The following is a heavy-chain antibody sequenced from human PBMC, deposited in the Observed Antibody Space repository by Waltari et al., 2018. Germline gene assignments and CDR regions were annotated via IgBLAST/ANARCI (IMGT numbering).Heavy chain of an antibody. V-gene: IGHV3-74*03. Sequence: EVLLEESGGGLVQPGESLSLSCAASGFTFGNFWMHWVRQGPGKGLVWVVRINGDGTDSTYADFLNGRFSISRDNAKNRLYLHIDSLRVEDTAVYYCARVPSVDFLSGYYGNGMDVWGQGTTVTV. CDR1: GFTFGNFW. CDR3: ARVPSVDFLSGYYGNGMDV. J-gene: IGHJ6*02. D-gene: IGHD3-3*01. CDR2: INGDGTDS.